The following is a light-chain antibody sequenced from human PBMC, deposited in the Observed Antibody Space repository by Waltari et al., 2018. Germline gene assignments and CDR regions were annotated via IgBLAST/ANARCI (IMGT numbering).Light chain of an antibody. V-gene: IGKV3-20*01. CDR1: QAVGKY. CDR3: QQYGSSPVT. Sequence: EIVLTQSPGTLSLFPGERATLSCRARQAVGKYLAWYRQKPGQAPNILIHTASTRAMGIPERFSGSGSGTDFSLTISRLEPEDSAVYYCQQYGSSPVTFGQGTKLEIK. CDR2: TAS. J-gene: IGKJ2*01.